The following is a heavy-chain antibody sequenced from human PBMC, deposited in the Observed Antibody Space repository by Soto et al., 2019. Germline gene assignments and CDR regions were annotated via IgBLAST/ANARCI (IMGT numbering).Heavy chain of an antibody. CDR3: ARTPRHYYDSSGYYPFDY. J-gene: IGHJ4*02. Sequence: PGASLKISCKGSGYSFTSYWIGWVRQMPGKGLEWMGIIYPGDSDTRYSPSFQGQVTISADKSISTAYLQWSSLKASDTAMYYCARTPRHYYDSSGYYPFDYWGQGTLVTVSS. V-gene: IGHV5-51*01. CDR1: GYSFTSYW. CDR2: IYPGDSDT. D-gene: IGHD3-22*01.